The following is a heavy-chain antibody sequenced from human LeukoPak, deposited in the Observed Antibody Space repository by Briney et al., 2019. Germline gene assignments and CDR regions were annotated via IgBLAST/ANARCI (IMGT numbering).Heavy chain of an antibody. J-gene: IGHJ4*02. V-gene: IGHV3-23*01. D-gene: IGHD6-13*01. Sequence: GGSLRLSCAASGFTFSSYAMNWVRQAPGKGLEWVSAISGRGGSTNYADSVKGRFTISRDNFKNTLYLQMNSLRAEDTAVYYCAKGYSRSWNAYFDYWGQGTLVTVSS. CDR2: ISGRGGST. CDR1: GFTFSSYA. CDR3: AKGYSRSWNAYFDY.